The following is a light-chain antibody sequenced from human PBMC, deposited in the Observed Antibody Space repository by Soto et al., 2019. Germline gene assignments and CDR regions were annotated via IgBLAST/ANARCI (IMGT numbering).Light chain of an antibody. CDR1: QHISSC. Sequence: DIQMTQSPSSVSASVGDRVTFTCRASQHISSCLAWYQQKPGKAPKLLIAAASIVQSGVPSRFSGSGFGTDFPLTISSLQPEDFATYFCQQANTFPFTFGPGTRLEIK. V-gene: IGKV1-12*02. J-gene: IGKJ3*01. CDR3: QQANTFPFT. CDR2: AAS.